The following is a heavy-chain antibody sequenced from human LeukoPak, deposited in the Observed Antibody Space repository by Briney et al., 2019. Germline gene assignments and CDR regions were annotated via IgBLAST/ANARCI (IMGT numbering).Heavy chain of an antibody. J-gene: IGHJ4*02. D-gene: IGHD2-21*02. CDR1: GFTFSSYS. CDR2: ISSSSSYI. CDR3: ARDLPAYCGGDCYPGY. Sequence: GGSLRLSCAASGFTFSSYSMNWVRQAPGKGLEWVSSISSSSSYIYYADSVKGRFTISRDNAKNSLYLQMNSLRAEDTAVYYCARDLPAYCGGDCYPGYWGQGTLVTVSS. V-gene: IGHV3-21*01.